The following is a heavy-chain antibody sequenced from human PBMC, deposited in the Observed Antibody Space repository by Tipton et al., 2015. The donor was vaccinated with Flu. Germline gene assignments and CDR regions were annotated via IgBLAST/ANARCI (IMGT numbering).Heavy chain of an antibody. D-gene: IGHD1-1*01. CDR2: IYHSGST. V-gene: IGHV4-4*02. CDR1: GGSISSSNW. Sequence: TLSLTCAVSGGSISSSNWWSWVRQPPGKGLEWIGEIYHSGSTNYNPSLKSRVTISVDKSKNQFSLKLSSVTAADTAVHYCAGSGDTTGTRAVDYWGQGTLVTVSS. CDR3: AGSGDTTGTRAVDY. J-gene: IGHJ4*02.